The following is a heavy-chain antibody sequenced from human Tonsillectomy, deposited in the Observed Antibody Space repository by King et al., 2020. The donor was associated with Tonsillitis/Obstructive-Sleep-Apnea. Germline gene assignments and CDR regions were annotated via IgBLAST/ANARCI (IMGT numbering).Heavy chain of an antibody. D-gene: IGHD3-9*01. V-gene: IGHV1-18*01. Sequence: HVQLVESGAEVKKPGASVKVSCKASGYTFTNYDISWVRQAPGQGLEWMGWISAYNGNTNYAQKLQGRVTMTTDTSTSTAYMELRSLRSDDTAVYYCARDGHYDILTGYSSYDWFDPWGQGTLVTVSS. CDR1: GYTFTNYD. CDR2: ISAYNGNT. J-gene: IGHJ5*02. CDR3: ARDGHYDILTGYSSYDWFDP.